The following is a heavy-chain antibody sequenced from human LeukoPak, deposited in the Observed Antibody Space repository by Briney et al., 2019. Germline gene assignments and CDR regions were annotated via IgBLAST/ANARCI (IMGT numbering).Heavy chain of an antibody. D-gene: IGHD4-17*01. J-gene: IGHJ5*02. CDR3: ARGVRSTGDYIHRNWFDP. Sequence: SETLSLTCTVSGDSISSSSYYWGWIRQPPGKGLEWIGSIYYSGSTYYNPSLKSRVTISVDTSKNQFSLKLSSVTAADTAVYYCARGVRSTGDYIHRNWFDPWGQGTLVTVSS. V-gene: IGHV4-39*07. CDR1: GDSISSSSYY. CDR2: IYYSGST.